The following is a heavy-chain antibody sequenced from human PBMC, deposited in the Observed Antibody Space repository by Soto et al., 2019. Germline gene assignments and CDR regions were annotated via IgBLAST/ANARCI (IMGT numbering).Heavy chain of an antibody. Sequence: EVQVVESGGGLVRPGGSLRLSCAASGFTFGNYWMHWVRQAPGKGLEWVSRMNGDGSRIDYADSVKGRFTVSRDNAKNTLYLQMNSLRAEDTAVYYCATAEVDYWGPGTLVTVSS. CDR2: MNGDGSRI. J-gene: IGHJ4*02. CDR1: GFTFGNYW. V-gene: IGHV3-74*01. CDR3: ATAEVDY.